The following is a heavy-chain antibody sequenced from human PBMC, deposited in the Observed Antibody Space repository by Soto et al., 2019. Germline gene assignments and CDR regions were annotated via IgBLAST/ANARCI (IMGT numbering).Heavy chain of an antibody. D-gene: IGHD2-15*01. Sequence: QVQLVESGGGVVQPGRSLRLSCAASGFTFSSYGMHWVRQAPGKGLEWVAVIWYDGSNKYYADSVKGRFTISRDNSKNTLYLQINSLRAEDTAVYYCARDGPYCSGGSCYSDYWGQGTLVTVSS. J-gene: IGHJ4*02. CDR3: ARDGPYCSGGSCYSDY. CDR1: GFTFSSYG. CDR2: IWYDGSNK. V-gene: IGHV3-33*01.